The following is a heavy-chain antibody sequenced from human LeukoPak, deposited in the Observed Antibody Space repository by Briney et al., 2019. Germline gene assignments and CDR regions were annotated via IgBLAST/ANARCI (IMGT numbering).Heavy chain of an antibody. D-gene: IGHD1-26*01. CDR1: GGSITTTSW. CDR3: TRESGAFSPFGF. V-gene: IGHV4-4*02. CDR2: VHLNGAT. Sequence: SETLSLTCAVSGGSITTTSWWSWVRQPPGKGLEWIGEVHLNGATNYNPSLESRFSTSIDKSNNHLSLEVTSVTAADTAMYYCTRESGAFSPFGFWGQGTLVTVSS. J-gene: IGHJ4*02.